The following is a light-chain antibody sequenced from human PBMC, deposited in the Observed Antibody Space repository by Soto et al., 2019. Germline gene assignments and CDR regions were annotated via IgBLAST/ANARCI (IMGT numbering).Light chain of an antibody. CDR1: LSVSSNY. CDR3: QQYGGSPPIT. Sequence: EIVLTQSPGTLSLSPGERATLSCRASLSVSSNYLAWYQQKPGQAPRLLIYGASSRATGIPDRFSGSGSGTVFTLTISRLEPEDFAVYYCQQYGGSPPITFGPGTKVDIK. V-gene: IGKV3-20*01. CDR2: GAS. J-gene: IGKJ3*01.